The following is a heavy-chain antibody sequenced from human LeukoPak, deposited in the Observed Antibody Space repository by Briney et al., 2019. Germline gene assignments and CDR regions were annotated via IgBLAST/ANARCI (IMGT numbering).Heavy chain of an antibody. CDR1: GFTFTSYA. V-gene: IGHV3-23*01. Sequence: PGGSLRLSCAASGFTFTSYAMSWVRQAPGKGLEWVSSISGSGGGTFYADSVKGRFTISRDNSKNTLYLQMNSLRAEDTAVYYCARDGGSELGVYYYMDVWGKGTTVTISS. J-gene: IGHJ6*03. D-gene: IGHD3-16*01. CDR2: ISGSGGGT. CDR3: ARDGGSELGVYYYMDV.